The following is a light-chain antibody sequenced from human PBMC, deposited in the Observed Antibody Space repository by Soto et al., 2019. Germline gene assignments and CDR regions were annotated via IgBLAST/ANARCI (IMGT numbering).Light chain of an antibody. CDR3: CSYAGSVV. J-gene: IGLJ2*01. CDR1: SSDVGSYNL. Sequence: QSVLTQPASVSGSPGQSITISCTGTSSDVGSYNLVSWYQQHPGKAPKLMIYEGSKRPSGVSNRFSGSKSGNTASLTISGLQAEDEADYYCCSYAGSVVFGEGTKVTVL. CDR2: EGS. V-gene: IGLV2-23*01.